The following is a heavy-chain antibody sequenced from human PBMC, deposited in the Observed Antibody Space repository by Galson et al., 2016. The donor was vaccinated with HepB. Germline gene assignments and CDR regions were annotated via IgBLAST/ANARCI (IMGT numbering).Heavy chain of an antibody. Sequence: SETLSLTCTVSGGSITTSSGDYHWGWLRQPPGKGLEWLGNIHHNGVTYYNPSLRSRVTISRDTSKNQFSLRLGSVTAADTAVFYCARHSGYSPFDYWSQGTLVAVSS. V-gene: IGHV4-39*01. CDR1: GGSITTSSGDYH. CDR2: IHHNGVT. J-gene: IGHJ4*02. D-gene: IGHD3-22*01. CDR3: ARHSGYSPFDY.